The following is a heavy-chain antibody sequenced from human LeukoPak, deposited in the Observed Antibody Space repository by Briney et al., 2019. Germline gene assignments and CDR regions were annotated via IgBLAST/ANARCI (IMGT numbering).Heavy chain of an antibody. CDR2: IYYSGST. D-gene: IGHD3-3*01. J-gene: IGHJ6*03. CDR3: ARVGVTIDDYYYYMDV. Sequence: PSETLSLTCTLSGGSISSSYWSWIRQPPGKGLEWIGYIYYSGSTNYNPSLKSRVTISVDTSKNQFSLKLSSVTAADTAVYYCARVGVTIDDYYYYMDVWGKGTTVTVSS. CDR1: GGSISSSY. V-gene: IGHV4-59*08.